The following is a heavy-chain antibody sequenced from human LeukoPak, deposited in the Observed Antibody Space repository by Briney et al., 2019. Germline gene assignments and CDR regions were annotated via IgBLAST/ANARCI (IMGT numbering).Heavy chain of an antibody. V-gene: IGHV3-23*01. CDR3: AKDRGYTSGSYFFDY. Sequence: GGSLRLSCAAAGFTFSSYAMSWVRQAPGKGLEWVSAISGSGGTTYYADSVKGRFIISRDNSKNTLYLQMNSLRAEDTAVYYCAKDRGYTSGSYFFDYWGQGTLVTVSS. CDR1: GFTFSSYA. CDR2: ISGSGGTT. D-gene: IGHD6-19*01. J-gene: IGHJ4*02.